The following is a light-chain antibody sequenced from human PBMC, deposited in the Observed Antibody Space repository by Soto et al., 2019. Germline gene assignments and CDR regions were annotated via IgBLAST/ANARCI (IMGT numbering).Light chain of an antibody. V-gene: IGLV1-47*01. J-gene: IGLJ2*01. Sequence: QSVLTQPPSASGTPGQRVNISCSGSSSNIGSNYVYWYRQFPGTAPKLLIQRNNQRPSGVPARFSGSKSGNTASLTISGLQPEDEANYFCSSATNTDTLVVFGGGTKLTVL. CDR2: RNN. CDR3: SSATNTDTLVV. CDR1: SSNIGSNY.